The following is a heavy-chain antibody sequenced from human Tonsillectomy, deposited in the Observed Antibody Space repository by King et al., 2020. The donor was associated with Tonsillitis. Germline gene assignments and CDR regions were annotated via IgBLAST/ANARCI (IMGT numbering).Heavy chain of an antibody. D-gene: IGHD3-10*01. Sequence: QLVQSGAEVKKPGASVKVSCKASGYTFTNYGISWVRQAPGQGLEWMGWISAYNGNTNYAQKVQGRVTMTTDTSTSTAYMELRSLRSDDTAVYYCARVEDRKVWFGEKPSGDFDIWGQGTMVTVPS. CDR2: ISAYNGNT. V-gene: IGHV1-18*04. CDR3: ARVEDRKVWFGEKPSGDFDI. J-gene: IGHJ3*02. CDR1: GYTFTNYG.